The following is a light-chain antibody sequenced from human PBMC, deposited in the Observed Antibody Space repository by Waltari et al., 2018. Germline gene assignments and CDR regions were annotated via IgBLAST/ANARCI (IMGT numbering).Light chain of an antibody. CDR2: EGN. V-gene: IGLV2-23*03. J-gene: IGLJ2*01. CDR1: NSNVGSSNL. Sequence: QSALTQPASVSGSPGQSITIPCTGFNSNVGSSNLDSWYQKHPGKAPKLLIYEGNRRPSGVSNRFSGSKSDNTASLTLSGLQAEDEADYYCCSNVGSSVFFGGGTKLTVL. CDR3: CSNVGSSVF.